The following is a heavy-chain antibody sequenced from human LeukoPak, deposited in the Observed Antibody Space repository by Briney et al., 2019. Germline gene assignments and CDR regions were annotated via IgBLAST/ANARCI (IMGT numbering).Heavy chain of an antibody. V-gene: IGHV1-18*01. Sequence: GASVKVSCKASGYTITSYGISWVRQAPGQGLEWMGWISAYKGNTNYAQKLQGRVTMTTDTSTSTAYMELSSLRSEDTAVYYCARVPGWLQFPPWFDPWGQGTLVTVSS. D-gene: IGHD5-24*01. J-gene: IGHJ5*02. CDR2: ISAYKGNT. CDR1: GYTITSYG. CDR3: ARVPGWLQFPPWFDP.